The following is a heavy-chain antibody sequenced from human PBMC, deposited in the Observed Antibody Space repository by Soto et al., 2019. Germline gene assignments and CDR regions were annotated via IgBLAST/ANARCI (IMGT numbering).Heavy chain of an antibody. J-gene: IGHJ4*02. CDR2: ISSSGSTI. CDR1: GFTFSSYE. Sequence: PGGSLRLSCAASGFTFSSYEMNWVRQAPGKRLEWVSYISSSGSTIYYADSVKGRFTISRDNAKNSLYLQMNSLRAEDTAVYYCARAHLESHLAPLDYWGQGTLVTVSS. V-gene: IGHV3-48*03. CDR3: ARAHLESHLAPLDY.